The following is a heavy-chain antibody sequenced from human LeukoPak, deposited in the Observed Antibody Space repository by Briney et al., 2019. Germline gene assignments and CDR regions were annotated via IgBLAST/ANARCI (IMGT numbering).Heavy chain of an antibody. CDR3: ARDRTGGYFDH. CDR1: GLTFSNYW. D-gene: IGHD4-23*01. CDR2: IKEDGSEK. V-gene: IGHV3-7*03. Sequence: PGGSLRLSCAASGLTFSNYWMSWVRQAPGKGLEWVANIKEDGSEKYYVDSMKGRFTISRDNAKNSLYLQMSSLRVEDTAVHYCARDRTGGYFDHWGQGTLVTVSS. J-gene: IGHJ4*02.